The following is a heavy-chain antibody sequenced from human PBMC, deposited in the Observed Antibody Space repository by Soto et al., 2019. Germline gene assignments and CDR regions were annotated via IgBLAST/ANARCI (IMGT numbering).Heavy chain of an antibody. CDR3: ARSLSSSSGYFDP. V-gene: IGHV4-30-4*01. Sequence: QVHLQESGPGLLKPSQTLSLTCDVSGDFIGSGDYYWTWIRQPPGKGLEYIGYIYKTGKTYYNPSLKRRPFISLDTSTRQFFLRLTSVTAADTAMYYCARSLSSSSGYFDPWGQGTLVTVSS. CDR1: GDFIGSGDYY. D-gene: IGHD6-6*01. CDR2: IYKTGKT. J-gene: IGHJ5*02.